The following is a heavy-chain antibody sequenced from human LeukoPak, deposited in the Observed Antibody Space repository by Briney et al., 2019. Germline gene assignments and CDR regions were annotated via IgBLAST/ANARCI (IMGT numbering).Heavy chain of an antibody. J-gene: IGHJ4*02. Sequence: ASVKVSCKASGYTFTCYYMHWVRQAPGQGVEWMGWINPNSGGRNYAQKFQGRVTMTRDTSISKAYMELSRLRSDDTAVYYCPRAVTYYYDSSGYYFYWGQGTLVTVSS. CDR3: PRAVTYYYDSSGYYFY. V-gene: IGHV1-2*02. D-gene: IGHD3-22*01. CDR1: GYTFTCYY. CDR2: INPNSGGR.